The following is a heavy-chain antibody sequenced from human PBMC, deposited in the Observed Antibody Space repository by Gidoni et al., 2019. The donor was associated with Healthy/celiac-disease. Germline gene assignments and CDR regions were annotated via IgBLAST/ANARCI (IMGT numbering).Heavy chain of an antibody. CDR1: GFTFSNAR. D-gene: IGHD4-17*01. V-gene: IGHV3-15*07. CDR2: IKSKTDGGTT. CDR3: TTADYGDYSGYYYGMDV. Sequence: EVQLVESGGGLVKTGGSLRLSCSVSGFTFSNARMNWARQDPGQGLEWVGRIKSKTDGGTTDYAAPVKGRFTISRDDSKNTLYLQMNSLKTEDTAVYYCTTADYGDYSGYYYGMDVWGQGTTVTVSS. J-gene: IGHJ6*02.